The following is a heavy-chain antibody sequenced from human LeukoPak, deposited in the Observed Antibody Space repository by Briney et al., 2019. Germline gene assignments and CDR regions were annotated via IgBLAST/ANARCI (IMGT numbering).Heavy chain of an antibody. V-gene: IGHV4-34*01. J-gene: IGHJ3*02. D-gene: IGHD3-22*01. CDR3: ARDALRYYDSSGYPEAFDI. CDR2: INHSGST. CDR1: GGSFSGYY. Sequence: PSETLSLTCAVYGGSFSGYYWSWIRQPPGKGLEWIGEINHSGSTNYNPSLKSRVTISVDTAKNQFSLKLSSVTAADTAVYYCARDALRYYDSSGYPEAFDIWGQGTMVTVSS.